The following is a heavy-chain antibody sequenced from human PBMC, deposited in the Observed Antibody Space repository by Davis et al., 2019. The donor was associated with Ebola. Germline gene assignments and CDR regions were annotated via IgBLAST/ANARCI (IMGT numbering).Heavy chain of an antibody. CDR3: ARTTNMDV. Sequence: PGGSLRLSCAASGFTFSSYAMHWVRQAPGKGLEWVAVISYDGSNKYYADSVKGRFTISRDNSKNTLYLQMNSLRAEDTAVYYCARTTNMDVWGKGTTVTVSS. D-gene: IGHD1-1*01. V-gene: IGHV3-30-3*01. CDR2: ISYDGSNK. J-gene: IGHJ6*04. CDR1: GFTFSSYA.